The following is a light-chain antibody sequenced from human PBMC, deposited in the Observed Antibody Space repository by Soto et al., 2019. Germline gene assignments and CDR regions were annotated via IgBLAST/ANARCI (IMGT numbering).Light chain of an antibody. CDR2: DAS. Sequence: EIVLTQSPSTLSVSPGERATLSCRASQSVGSYLAWYQQKPGQTPRLLIYDASSRATGIPARFSGSGSGTDFTLTISSLEPEDFAVYYCQHCRSWPCTFGPGTKVEIK. V-gene: IGKV3-11*01. J-gene: IGKJ1*01. CDR3: QHCRSWPCT. CDR1: QSVGSY.